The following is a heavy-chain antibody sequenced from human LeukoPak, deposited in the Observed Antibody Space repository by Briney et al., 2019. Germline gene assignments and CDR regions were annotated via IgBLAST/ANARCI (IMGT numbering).Heavy chain of an antibody. Sequence: SETLSLTCAVYGGSFSGYYWSWIRQPPGQGLEWMGEINHSGSTNYNPSLKSRVTISVDTSKNQFSLKLSSVTAADTAVYYCARPRGYSGYEWFNWFDPWGQGTLVTVSS. CDR1: GGSFSGYY. CDR2: INHSGST. CDR3: ARPRGYSGYEWFNWFDP. D-gene: IGHD5-12*01. V-gene: IGHV4-34*01. J-gene: IGHJ5*02.